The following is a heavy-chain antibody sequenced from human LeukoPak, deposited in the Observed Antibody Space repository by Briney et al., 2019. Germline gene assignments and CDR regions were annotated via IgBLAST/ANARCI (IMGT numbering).Heavy chain of an antibody. J-gene: IGHJ4*02. CDR1: GFTFTGHS. D-gene: IGHD1-26*01. CDR2: VGNDEKTK. Sequence: GGSLRLSCVASGFTFTGHSMHRVRQAPGKGLEWVAVVGNDEKTKFYADSLKGRFTVSRDNSKNTVYLQMNSLRDEDTAVYYCAREKQSGGTPFDYWGQGSLVTVSS. V-gene: IGHV3-30*04. CDR3: AREKQSGGTPFDY.